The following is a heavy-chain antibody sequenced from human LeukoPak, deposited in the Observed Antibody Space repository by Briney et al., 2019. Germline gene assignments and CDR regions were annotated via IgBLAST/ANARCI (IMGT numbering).Heavy chain of an antibody. V-gene: IGHV4-59*08. CDR1: GGSISSYY. Sequence: PSQTLSLTCTVSGGSISSYYWSWIRQSPGKGLEWIGYIFYTGRTTYNPSLKSRVTISVDTSSNQFSLNLYSVTAADTAVYYCARGVRTYPYYFDYWGQGTLVTVS. CDR2: IFYTGRT. J-gene: IGHJ4*02. CDR3: ARGVRTYPYYFDY.